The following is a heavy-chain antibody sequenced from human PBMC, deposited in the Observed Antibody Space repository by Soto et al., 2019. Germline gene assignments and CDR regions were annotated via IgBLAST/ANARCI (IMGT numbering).Heavy chain of an antibody. CDR2: IHYTGTT. CDR1: GGSITSSY. D-gene: IGHD2-15*01. Sequence: SETLSLTCTVSGGSITSSYWTWIRQPPGKGLEWIGYIHYTGTTNYNPSLRGRVTMSVDTSKNQFSLNLISVTAADTAVYYCVRVANGGLFDEWGPGNMVTVSS. V-gene: IGHV4-59*01. CDR3: VRVANGGLFDE. J-gene: IGHJ4*02.